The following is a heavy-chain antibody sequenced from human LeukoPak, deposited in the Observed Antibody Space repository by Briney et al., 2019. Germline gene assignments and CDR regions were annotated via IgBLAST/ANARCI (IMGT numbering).Heavy chain of an antibody. V-gene: IGHV4-34*01. Sequence: SETLSLTCAVSGGSFSGYYWSWIRQPPGKGLEWIGEINHSGSTNYNPSLKSRVTISVDTSKNQFSLKLSSVTAADTAVYYCARATALYYYYYYMDVWGKGTTVTVSS. CDR3: ARATALYYYYYYMDV. CDR1: GGSFSGYY. CDR2: INHSGST. J-gene: IGHJ6*03. D-gene: IGHD4-11*01.